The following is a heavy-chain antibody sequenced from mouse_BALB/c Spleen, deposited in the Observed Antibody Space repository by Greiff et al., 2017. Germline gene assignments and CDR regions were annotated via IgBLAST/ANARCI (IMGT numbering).Heavy chain of an antibody. CDR3: ASPDVFDY. J-gene: IGHJ2*01. Sequence: EVQVVESGAELVKPGASVKLSCTASGFNIKDTYMHWVKQRPEQGLEWIGRIDPANGNTKYDPKFQGKATITADTSSNTAYLQLSSLTSEDTAVYYCASPDVFDYWGQGTTLTVSS. CDR2: IDPANGNT. CDR1: GFNIKDTY. V-gene: IGHV14-3*02.